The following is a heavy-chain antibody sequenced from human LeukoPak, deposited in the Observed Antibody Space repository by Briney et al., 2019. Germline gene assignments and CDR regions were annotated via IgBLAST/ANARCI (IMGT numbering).Heavy chain of an antibody. CDR3: AYGGDY. D-gene: IGHD4-17*01. V-gene: IGHV4-34*01. CDR2: INHSGST. J-gene: IGHJ4*02. CDR1: GGSLSGYY. Sequence: SETLSLTCAVYGGSLSGYYWSWIRQPPGKGLEWIGEINHSGSTNYNPSLKSRVTISVDTSKNQFSLKLSSVTAADTAVYYCAYGGDYWGQGTLVTVSS.